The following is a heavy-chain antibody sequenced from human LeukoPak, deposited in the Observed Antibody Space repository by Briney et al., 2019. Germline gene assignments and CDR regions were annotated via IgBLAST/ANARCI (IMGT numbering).Heavy chain of an antibody. CDR3: ARSGSTGYSLDY. Sequence: ASVKVSCKASGYSFTGYFIHWVRQTPGQGLEWMGCIDPNSGDTKYAQKFQGRVSMPRDTSTRTAYMELSRLRSDDTAVYFCARSGSTGYSLDYWGQGTLVTVSS. CDR1: GYSFTGYF. J-gene: IGHJ4*02. D-gene: IGHD3-22*01. V-gene: IGHV1-2*02. CDR2: IDPNSGDT.